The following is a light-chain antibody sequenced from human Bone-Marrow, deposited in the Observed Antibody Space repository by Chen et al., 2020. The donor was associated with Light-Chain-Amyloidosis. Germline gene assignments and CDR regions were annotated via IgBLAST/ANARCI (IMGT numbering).Light chain of an antibody. J-gene: IGKJ3*01. CDR2: AAS. CDR1: QGISSY. V-gene: IGKV1-9*01. CDR3: QQLNSYPRT. Sequence: DIQLTQSPSFLSASVGDRVTITCRASQGISSYLACYQQKPGKAPKLLIYAASTLQSGVPSRFSGSGSGTEFTLTISSLQPEDFATYYCQQLNSYPRTFGPGTKVDIK.